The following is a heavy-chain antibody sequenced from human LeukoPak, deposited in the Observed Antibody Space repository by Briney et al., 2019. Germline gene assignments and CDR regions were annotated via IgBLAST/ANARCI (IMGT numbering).Heavy chain of an antibody. D-gene: IGHD2-2*01. CDR3: ARGQVPAARGYNWFDP. CDR2: INARGDT. V-gene: IGHV4-34*01. CDR1: GWSFNDYY. J-gene: IGHJ5*02. Sequence: AETLSLTCAVYGWSFNDYYWNWIRQPPGKGLEWIGEINARGDTNYNASLKSRVTISVDTSKKQFSLWLTSMIAADTALYYCARGQVPAARGYNWFDPWGQGTLVTASS.